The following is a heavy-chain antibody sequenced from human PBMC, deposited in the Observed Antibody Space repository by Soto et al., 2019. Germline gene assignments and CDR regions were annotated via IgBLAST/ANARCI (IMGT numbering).Heavy chain of an antibody. J-gene: IGHJ3*02. CDR3: AKDLMASSSGRDAFDI. Sequence: PXECLRLTCAACGFTFSSYAMSWVRQAPGKGLEWVSAISGSGGSTYYADSVKGRFTISRDNSKNTLYLQMNSLRAEDTAVYYCAKDLMASSSGRDAFDIWGQGTMVTVSS. V-gene: IGHV3-23*01. CDR2: ISGSGGST. CDR1: GFTFSSYA. D-gene: IGHD6-19*01.